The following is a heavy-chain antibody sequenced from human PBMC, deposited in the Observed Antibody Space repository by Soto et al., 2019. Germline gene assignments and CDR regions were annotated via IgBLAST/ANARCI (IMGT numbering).Heavy chain of an antibody. CDR1: GGSVSSTYW. V-gene: IGHV4-4*02. Sequence: SETLSLTCAVSGGSVSSTYWWSWVRQPPGKGLEWIGEIYHSGSANYNPSLKSRVTISVDNSKNQFSLNLNSVTAADTAVYYCARYNAASGTYYFDYCGQGTLVTVSS. CDR3: ARYNAASGTYYFDY. J-gene: IGHJ4*02. D-gene: IGHD6-13*01. CDR2: IYHSGSA.